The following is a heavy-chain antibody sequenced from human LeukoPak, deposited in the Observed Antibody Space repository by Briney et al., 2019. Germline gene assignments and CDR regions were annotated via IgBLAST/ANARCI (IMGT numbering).Heavy chain of an antibody. J-gene: IGHJ4*02. CDR3: VRGNSFDY. CDR2: ISSSTSTF. CDR1: GFTFNSYA. V-gene: IGHV3-48*02. Sequence: PGGSLRLSCAASGFTFNSYAMNWVRQAPGKGLQWVSFISSSTSTFYYVDSVKGRFTISRDNAKNSLYLQMNSLRDEDTAVYYCVRGNSFDYCGQGSLVSVSS.